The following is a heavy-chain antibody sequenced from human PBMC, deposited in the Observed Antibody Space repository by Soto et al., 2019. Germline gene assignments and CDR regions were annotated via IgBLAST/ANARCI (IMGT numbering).Heavy chain of an antibody. Sequence: QVQLQESGPGLVKPGGTLSLTCGVSSGSISSNNWWSWVRQPPGKGLGWIGEIYHSGSTNYNPSLKSRVTISVDKSKNQFFLKLNSVTAADTAVYYCARVMVRGVTNIDVFDIWGQGTMLTVSS. CDR3: ARVMVRGVTNIDVFDI. CDR1: SGSISSNNW. V-gene: IGHV4-4*02. J-gene: IGHJ3*02. D-gene: IGHD3-10*01. CDR2: IYHSGST.